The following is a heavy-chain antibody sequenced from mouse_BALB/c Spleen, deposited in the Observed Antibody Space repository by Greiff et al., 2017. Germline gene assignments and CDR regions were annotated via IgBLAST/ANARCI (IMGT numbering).Heavy chain of an antibody. CDR2: LDPENGNT. V-gene: IGHV14-1*02. D-gene: IGHD3-1*01. CDR3: ARGSSGPAWLAY. Sequence: EVQVVESGAELVRPGALVKLSCKASGFNIKDYYMHWVKQRPEQGLEWIGWLDPENGNTIYDPKFQGKASITADPSSNTAYLQLSSLTSEDTTVYYCARGSSGPAWLAYWGQGTLVTVSA. CDR1: GFNIKDYY. J-gene: IGHJ3*01.